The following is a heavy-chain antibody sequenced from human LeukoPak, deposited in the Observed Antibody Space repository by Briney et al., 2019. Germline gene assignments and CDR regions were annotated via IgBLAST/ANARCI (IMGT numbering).Heavy chain of an antibody. J-gene: IGHJ6*03. CDR3: VRHGPLGYCSGGSCYDLYYMDV. V-gene: IGHV4-59*08. CDR1: GGSISSYY. D-gene: IGHD2-15*01. CDR2: IYYSGST. Sequence: SETLSLTCTVSGGSISSYYWSWIRQPPGKGLEWIGYIYYSGSTNYNPSLKSRVTISVDTSKNQFSLKLSSVTAADTAVYYRVRHGPLGYCSGGSCYDLYYMDVWGKGTTVTVSS.